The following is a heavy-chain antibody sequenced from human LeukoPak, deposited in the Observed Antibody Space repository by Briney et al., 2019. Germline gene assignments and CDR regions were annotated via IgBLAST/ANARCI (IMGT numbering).Heavy chain of an antibody. V-gene: IGHV3-21*01. CDR3: AREGERGDAFDI. CDR1: GFTFSSYS. Sequence: GGSLRLSCAASGFTFSSYSMNWVRQAPGKGLEWVSSISSTSTYIHYADSVKGRFTISTDNAKNSLHLQMNSLRADDTAVYYCAREGERGDAFDIWGQGTLVTVSS. CDR2: ISSTSTYI. J-gene: IGHJ3*02. D-gene: IGHD1-1*01.